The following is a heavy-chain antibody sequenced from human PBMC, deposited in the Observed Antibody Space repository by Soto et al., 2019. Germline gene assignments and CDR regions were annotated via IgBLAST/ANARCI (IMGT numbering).Heavy chain of an antibody. CDR1: GYSFTSYW. CDR3: ARTGYCSSTSCSYNWFDP. Sequence: GESLKISCKGSGYSFTSYWIGWVRQMPGKGLEWMGIIYPGDSDTRYSPSFQGQVTISADKSISTAYLQWSSLKASDTAMYYCARTGYCSSTSCSYNWFDPWGQGTLDTVSS. CDR2: IYPGDSDT. V-gene: IGHV5-51*01. D-gene: IGHD2-2*01. J-gene: IGHJ5*02.